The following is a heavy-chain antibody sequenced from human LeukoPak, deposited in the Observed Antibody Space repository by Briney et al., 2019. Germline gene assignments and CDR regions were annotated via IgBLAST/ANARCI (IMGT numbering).Heavy chain of an antibody. CDR1: GFTFSDYY. V-gene: IGHV3-11*01. Sequence: PGGSLRLSCAASGFTFSDYYMSWIRQTPGKGLEWVSYISSSGYTMYYADSVKGRFTTSRDNAKKSLFLQMNSLRVEDTAVYYCAKASWVSSTDAVRWGQGTLVTVSS. J-gene: IGHJ4*02. CDR2: ISSSGYTM. D-gene: IGHD3-16*01. CDR3: AKASWVSSTDAVR.